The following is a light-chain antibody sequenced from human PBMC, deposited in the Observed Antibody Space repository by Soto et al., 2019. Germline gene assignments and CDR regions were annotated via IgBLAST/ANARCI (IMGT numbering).Light chain of an antibody. CDR3: QQYYSYPWT. V-gene: IGKV1-12*01. CDR2: AAS. CDR1: QAISSW. J-gene: IGKJ1*01. Sequence: DIQMTQSPSSVSASVGDIVTITCRASQAISSWLAWYQQKPGKAPKLLIYAASTLQSGVPSRFSGSGSGTDFTLTISCLQSEDFATYYCQQYYSYPWTFGQGTKVDIK.